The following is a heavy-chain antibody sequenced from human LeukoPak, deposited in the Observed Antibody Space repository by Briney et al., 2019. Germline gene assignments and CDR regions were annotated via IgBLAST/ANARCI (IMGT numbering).Heavy chain of an antibody. D-gene: IGHD1-26*01. J-gene: IGHJ4*02. Sequence: GGSLRLSCAAPGFTFSNYWMHWVRQTLGKGLVWVSRINTDGTTTYADSVKGRFTISRDNAKNTLYLQMDSLRADDTAVYYCARGAGIVGSTTPFDYWGQGALVTVSS. V-gene: IGHV3-74*03. CDR2: INTDGTTT. CDR1: GFTFSNYW. CDR3: ARGAGIVGSTTPFDY.